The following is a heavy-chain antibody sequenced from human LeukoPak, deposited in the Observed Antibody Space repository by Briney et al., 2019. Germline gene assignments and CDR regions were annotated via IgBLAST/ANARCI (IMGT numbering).Heavy chain of an antibody. CDR1: GYTFTSYY. V-gene: IGHV1-46*01. J-gene: IGHJ4*02. Sequence: ASVTVSCKASGYTFTSYYMHWVRQAPGQGLEWMGIINPSGGSTSYAQKFQGRVTMTRDTSTSTVYMELSSLRSEDTAVYYCARVGGYYDSSGYSDYWGQGTLVTVSS. CDR2: INPSGGST. CDR3: ARVGGYYDSSGYSDY. D-gene: IGHD3-22*01.